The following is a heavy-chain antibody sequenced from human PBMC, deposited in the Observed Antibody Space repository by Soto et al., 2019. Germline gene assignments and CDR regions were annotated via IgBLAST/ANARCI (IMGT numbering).Heavy chain of an antibody. CDR2: IWYDGSNK. D-gene: IGHD2-2*01. V-gene: IGHV3-33*01. Sequence: GGSLRLSCAASGFTFSSYGMHWVRQAPGKGLEWVAVIWYDGSNKYYADSVKGRFTISRDNSKNTLYLQMNSLRAEDTAVYYCARGPDIVVVPAASYYYYMDVWGKGTTVTVSS. CDR3: ARGPDIVVVPAASYYYYMDV. J-gene: IGHJ6*03. CDR1: GFTFSSYG.